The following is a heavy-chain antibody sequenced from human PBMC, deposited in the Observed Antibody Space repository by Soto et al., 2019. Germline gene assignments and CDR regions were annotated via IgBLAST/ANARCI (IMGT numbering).Heavy chain of an antibody. CDR2: IYHRGST. V-gene: IGHV4-4*02. CDR1: GGSIRSSNW. Sequence: QVQLQESGPGLVKPSGTLSLTCAVSGGSIRSSNWWSWVRQPPGKGLEWIGEIYHRGSTNYNPSLKSRVTISVAKSKNQFSLNLSSVTDADTAVYYCARAYSSSSGRDCWGQGTLVTVSS. D-gene: IGHD6-6*01. J-gene: IGHJ4*02. CDR3: ARAYSSSSGRDC.